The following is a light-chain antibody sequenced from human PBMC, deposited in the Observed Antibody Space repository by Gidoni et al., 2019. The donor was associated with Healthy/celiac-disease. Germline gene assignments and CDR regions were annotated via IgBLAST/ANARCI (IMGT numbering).Light chain of an antibody. Sequence: DIQMTQSPSTLSASVGDRVTITCRASQSISSLLAWYQQKPGKAPKLLFYKASSLESVVPSRFSGSGSGTLFTLTISRLHPDDFATYYCQQYNSYSPTFGQGTKLEIK. CDR1: QSISSL. J-gene: IGKJ2*01. V-gene: IGKV1-5*03. CDR3: QQYNSYSPT. CDR2: KAS.